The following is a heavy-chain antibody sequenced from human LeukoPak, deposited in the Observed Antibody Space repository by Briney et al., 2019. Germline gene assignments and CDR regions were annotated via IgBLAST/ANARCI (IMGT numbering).Heavy chain of an antibody. J-gene: IGHJ3*02. Sequence: SETLSLTCTVSGGYLGSHYWTWIRQPPGKGLEWIGEINHSGSTNYNPSLKSRVTISVDTSKNQFSLKLSSVTAADTAVYYCARALGSSGWYSPGGFAFDIWGQGTMVTVSS. CDR3: ARALGSSGWYSPGGFAFDI. D-gene: IGHD6-19*01. V-gene: IGHV4-34*01. CDR2: INHSGST. CDR1: GGYLGSHY.